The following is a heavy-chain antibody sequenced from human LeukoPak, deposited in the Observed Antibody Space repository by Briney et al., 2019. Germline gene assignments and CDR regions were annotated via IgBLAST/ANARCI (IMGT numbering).Heavy chain of an antibody. Sequence: ASVKVSCKASGYTFTSYWIGWVRQMPGKGLEWMGIIYPGDSDTRYRPSFQGPVTLSADKSISTAYLPWSSLKASDTAMYYCARLGYCSSTSCYVEYSSSSGFDYWGQGTLVTVSS. D-gene: IGHD2-2*01. V-gene: IGHV5-51*01. CDR3: ARLGYCSSTSCYVEYSSSSGFDY. CDR1: GYTFTSYW. J-gene: IGHJ4*02. CDR2: IYPGDSDT.